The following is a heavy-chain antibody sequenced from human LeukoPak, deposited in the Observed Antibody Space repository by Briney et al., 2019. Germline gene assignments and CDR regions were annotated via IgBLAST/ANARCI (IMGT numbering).Heavy chain of an antibody. Sequence: GGSLRLSCAASGFTFDNYAMHWVRQAPGKGLEWLAIIKQDGSEKHYKGSVEGRFTISRDNAKNSLHLQMNSLRAEDTAVYYCAGGSGYLITSWGQGTLVTVSS. CDR3: AGGSGYLITS. CDR2: IKQDGSEK. CDR1: GFTFDNYA. J-gene: IGHJ5*02. D-gene: IGHD3-9*01. V-gene: IGHV3-7*01.